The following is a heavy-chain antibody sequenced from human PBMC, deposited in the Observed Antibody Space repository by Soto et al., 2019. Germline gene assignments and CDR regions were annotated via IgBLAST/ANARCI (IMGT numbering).Heavy chain of an antibody. Sequence: PGGSLRLSCAASGSTFSSYSIHWVRQAPEKGLEWVSYISGSGSTTHYADSVKGRFTISRDNSKNTLYLQMNSLRVEDTAVYYCAKDRSSTSCYAFDYWGQGSLVTVSS. D-gene: IGHD2-2*01. CDR2: ISGSGSTT. J-gene: IGHJ4*02. CDR3: AKDRSSTSCYAFDY. V-gene: IGHV3-23*01. CDR1: GSTFSSYS.